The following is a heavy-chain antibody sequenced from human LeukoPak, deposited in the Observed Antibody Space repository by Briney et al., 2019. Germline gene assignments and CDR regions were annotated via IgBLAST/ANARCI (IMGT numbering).Heavy chain of an antibody. V-gene: IGHV3-7*01. CDR3: ARDGSGTYYYYYGKDV. CDR2: IKQDGSEK. D-gene: IGHD3-3*01. J-gene: IGHJ6*02. Sequence: GGSLRLSCAASGFTFSDYYMSWIRQAPGKGLEWVANIKQDGSEKYYVDSVKGRFTISRDNAKNSLYLQVNSLRAEDTAVYYCARDGSGTYYYYYGKDVWGQGTTVTVSS. CDR1: GFTFSDYY.